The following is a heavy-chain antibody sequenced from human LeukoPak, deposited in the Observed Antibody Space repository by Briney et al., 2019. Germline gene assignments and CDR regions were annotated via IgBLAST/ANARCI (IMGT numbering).Heavy chain of an antibody. V-gene: IGHV1-18*01. Sequence: GASVEVSCKASGYTFSNYGISWVRQAPGQGLEWMGWISAYNGNTNYAQKFQGRVTMTTDTSTGTAYMELRSLRSDDTAVFYCARCGSGRHPADPYYYYMDVWGKGTTVTISS. CDR1: GYTFSNYG. CDR3: ARCGSGRHPADPYYYYMDV. CDR2: ISAYNGNT. J-gene: IGHJ6*03. D-gene: IGHD3-10*01.